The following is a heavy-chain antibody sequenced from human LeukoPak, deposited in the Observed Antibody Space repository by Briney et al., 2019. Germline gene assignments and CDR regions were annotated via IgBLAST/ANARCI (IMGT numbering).Heavy chain of an antibody. CDR2: IYYSGST. Sequence: SETLSLTCTVSGGPISSYYWSWLRQPPGKGLEWIGYIYYSGSTNYNPSLKSRVTISVDTSKNQFSLKLSSVTAADTAVYYCAGSTSDLDYWGQGTLVTVSS. CDR3: AGSTSDLDY. J-gene: IGHJ4*02. V-gene: IGHV4-59*01. CDR1: GGPISSYY.